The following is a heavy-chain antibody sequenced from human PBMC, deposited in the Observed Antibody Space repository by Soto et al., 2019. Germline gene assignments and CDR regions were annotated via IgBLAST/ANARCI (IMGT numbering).Heavy chain of an antibody. V-gene: IGHV4-30-2*01. J-gene: IGHJ5*02. Sequence: QLQLQESGSGLVKPSQTLSLTCAVSGGSISSGGYSWSWIRQPPGKGLEWIGYIYHSGSTYYNPSLKIRVTISVDRSKNQFSLKLSSVTAAHTAVYYCARGAAAGYNWFDPWGQGTLVTVSS. D-gene: IGHD6-13*01. CDR1: GGSISSGGYS. CDR2: IYHSGST. CDR3: ARGAAAGYNWFDP.